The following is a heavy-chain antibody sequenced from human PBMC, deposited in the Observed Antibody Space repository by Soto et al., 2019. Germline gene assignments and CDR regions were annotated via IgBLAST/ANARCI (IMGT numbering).Heavy chain of an antibody. D-gene: IGHD3-16*01. V-gene: IGHV1-69*01. CDR2: IIHVFGTA. J-gene: IGHJ3*02. Sequence: QVQLVQSENEVKKPGSSVKVSCKASGGTFSSNAISWVRQAPGQGLEWMGGIIHVFGTANYAQKFQGKVTITADESTSTVSLELSSLRSEDVGVFYGARAHVALITSLRFDIWGQGTRVTVSS. CDR3: ARAHVALITSLRFDI. CDR1: GGTFSSNA.